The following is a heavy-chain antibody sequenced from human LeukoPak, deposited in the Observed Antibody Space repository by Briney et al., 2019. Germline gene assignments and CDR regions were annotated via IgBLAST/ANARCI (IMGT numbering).Heavy chain of an antibody. CDR1: GGSISSYY. Sequence: PSETLSLTCTVSGGSISSYYWSWIRQPAGKGLEWIGRIYTSGSTNYNPSLKSRVTMSVDTSKNQFSLKLSSVTAADTAVYYCAREKGVLMVYAADYYYYYYMDVWGKGTTVTVSS. CDR3: AREKGVLMVYAADYYYYYYMDV. J-gene: IGHJ6*03. V-gene: IGHV4-4*07. CDR2: IYTSGST. D-gene: IGHD2-8*01.